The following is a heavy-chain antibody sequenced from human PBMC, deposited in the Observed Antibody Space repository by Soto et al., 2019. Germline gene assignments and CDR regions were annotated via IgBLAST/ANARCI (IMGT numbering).Heavy chain of an antibody. J-gene: IGHJ6*02. D-gene: IGHD6-19*01. CDR1: GYTFINYH. CDR2: INADSGGA. V-gene: IGHV1-2*02. CDR3: AREVAVEGFHYGMDV. Sequence: QVQLVQSGAEVKKPGASVKVSCKASGYTFINYHVHWVRQAPGQGPEWMGWINADSGGASYPQKFQGRVTMTRDTSIRTAYMDLRRLTSDDTAVYYCAREVAVEGFHYGMDVWGQGTTVSVSS.